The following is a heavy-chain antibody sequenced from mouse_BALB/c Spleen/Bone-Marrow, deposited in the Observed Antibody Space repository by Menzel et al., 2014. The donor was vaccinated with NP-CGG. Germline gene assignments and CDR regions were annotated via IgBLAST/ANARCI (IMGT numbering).Heavy chain of an antibody. CDR2: INPGSGGT. D-gene: IGHD2-2*01. J-gene: IGHJ2*01. V-gene: IGHV1-54*03. CDR3: ARGGHGSY. CDR1: GYAFTNYL. Sequence: VKLMESGAELVRPGTSVKVSCKASGYAFTNYLIEWVKQRPRQGLEWIGVINPGSGGTNYNEKFKGKATLTADNSSNTAYMHLSSLTSDDSAVYFCARGGHGSYWGQGTTLTVSS.